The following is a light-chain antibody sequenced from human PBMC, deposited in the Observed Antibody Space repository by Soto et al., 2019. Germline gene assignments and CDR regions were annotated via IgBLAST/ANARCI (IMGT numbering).Light chain of an antibody. V-gene: IGKV3-15*01. CDR2: SAS. J-gene: IGKJ2*01. CDR3: QQCHNWPLT. CDR1: QSISTE. Sequence: EIAMTQSPATLSVSPGERATLSCRASQSISTELAWYQQIPGQPPRLLIYSASTRATGFPARFTGSGSGSEFTLTISGLQSEDFAIYYCQQCHNWPLTFGQGTRLEI.